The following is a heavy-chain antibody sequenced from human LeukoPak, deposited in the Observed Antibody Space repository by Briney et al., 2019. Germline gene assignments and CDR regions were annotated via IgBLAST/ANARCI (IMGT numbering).Heavy chain of an antibody. CDR3: AKMASEPYYYYYYMDV. CDR1: GFTFSSYG. J-gene: IGHJ6*03. CDR2: IRYDGSNK. Sequence: GGSLRLSCAASGFTFSSYGMHWVRQAPGKGLEWVAYIRYDGSNKYYADSVKGRFTISRDNSKNTLYLQMNSLRAEDTAVYYCAKMASEPYYYYYYMDVWGKGTTVTVSS. D-gene: IGHD5-24*01. V-gene: IGHV3-30*02.